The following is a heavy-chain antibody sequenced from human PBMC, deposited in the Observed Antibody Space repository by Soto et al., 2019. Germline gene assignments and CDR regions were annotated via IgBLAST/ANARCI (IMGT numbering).Heavy chain of an antibody. CDR3: ARASPGIVGGAYFDY. J-gene: IGHJ4*02. CDR1: GFSISSGYF. D-gene: IGHD1-26*01. Sequence: PSETLSLTCAVSGFSISSGYFWGWIRQPPGKGPEWLGSIYHSGTTYYNPSLKSRVTISVDTSKNQFSLKLSSLTAADTAVYYCARASPGIVGGAYFDYWGQGTLVTVSS. CDR2: IYHSGTT. V-gene: IGHV4-38-2*01.